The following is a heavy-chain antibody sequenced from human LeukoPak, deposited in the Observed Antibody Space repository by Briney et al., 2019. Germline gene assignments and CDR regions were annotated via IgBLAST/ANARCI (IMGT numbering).Heavy chain of an antibody. V-gene: IGHV3-23*01. CDR1: GFTFSSYA. Sequence: GGSLRLSCAASGFTFSSYAMSWVRQAPGKGLEWVSAISGSGGSTYYADSVKGWFTISRDNSKNTLYLQMNSLRAEDTAVYYCAKANSGSYNFDYWGQGTLVTVSS. CDR2: ISGSGGST. D-gene: IGHD1-26*01. J-gene: IGHJ4*02. CDR3: AKANSGSYNFDY.